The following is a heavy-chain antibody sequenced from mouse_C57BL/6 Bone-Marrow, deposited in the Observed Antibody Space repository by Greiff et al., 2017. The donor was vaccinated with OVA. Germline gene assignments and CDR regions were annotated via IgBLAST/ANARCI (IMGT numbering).Heavy chain of an antibody. CDR3: ARQSYYSNLAWFAY. J-gene: IGHJ3*01. Sequence: VKVVESGAELARPGASVKLSCKASGYTFTSYGISWVKQRTGQGLEWIGEIYPSSGNNYYNEKFTGKATLTADKSSSTPYMEHRSLTAEDSAVYFCARQSYYSNLAWFAYWGQGTLVTVSA. CDR2: IYPSSGNN. CDR1: GYTFTSYG. D-gene: IGHD2-5*01. V-gene: IGHV1-81*01.